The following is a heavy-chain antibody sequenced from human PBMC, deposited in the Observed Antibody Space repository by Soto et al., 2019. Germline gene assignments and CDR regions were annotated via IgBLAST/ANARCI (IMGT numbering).Heavy chain of an antibody. J-gene: IGHJ4*02. CDR3: AKERMEQYQLLPFFDY. D-gene: IGHD2-2*01. CDR1: GFSFSSYG. CDR2: ISYDGSNK. V-gene: IGHV3-30*18. Sequence: QVQLVESGGGVVQPGRSLRLSCAASGFSFSSYGMHWLRQAAGKGLEWVAVISYDGSNKYYADSVRGRFTISRDNSKNTLYLQMNSLRPEDTAVFYSAKERMEQYQLLPFFDYWGQGTLVTVSS.